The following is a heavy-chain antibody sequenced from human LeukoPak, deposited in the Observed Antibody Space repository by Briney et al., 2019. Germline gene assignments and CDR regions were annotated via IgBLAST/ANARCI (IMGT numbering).Heavy chain of an antibody. J-gene: IGHJ4*02. CDR2: VWSDGSTK. Sequence: HTGGSLRLSCAASGFTFSSFGMHWVRQPPGKGLEWVAVVWSDGSTKYYTNSVKGRFSISTDTSKNTLYLQMNSLRAEDTAVYYCAKGGEADSSGYYFDYWGQGTLVTVSS. V-gene: IGHV3-33*03. D-gene: IGHD3-22*01. CDR3: AKGGEADSSGYYFDY. CDR1: GFTFSSFG.